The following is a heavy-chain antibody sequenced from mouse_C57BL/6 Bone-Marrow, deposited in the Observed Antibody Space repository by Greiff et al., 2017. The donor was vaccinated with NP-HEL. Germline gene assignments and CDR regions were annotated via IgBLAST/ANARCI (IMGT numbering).Heavy chain of an antibody. CDR2: IDPETGGT. Sequence: VQLQQSGAELVRPGASVTLSCKASGYTFTDYEMHWVKQTPVHGLEWIGAIDPETGGTAYNQKFKGKAILTADKSSSTAYMELRSLTSEDSAVYYCTRMDGCYIYWYFDVWGTGTTVTVSS. CDR1: GYTFTDYE. J-gene: IGHJ1*03. V-gene: IGHV1-15*01. CDR3: TRMDGCYIYWYFDV. D-gene: IGHD2-3*01.